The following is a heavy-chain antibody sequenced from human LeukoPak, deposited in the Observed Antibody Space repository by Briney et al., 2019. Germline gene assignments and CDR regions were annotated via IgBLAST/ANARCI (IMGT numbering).Heavy chain of an antibody. CDR3: AREKAAGGGASSPFDP. J-gene: IGHJ5*02. Sequence: GGSLRLSCAASGFTFSDYYMSWIRQAPGKGLEWVSYISTSGTTIYYADSVKGRFTISRDNAKNSLYLQMNSLRAEDTAVYYCAREKAAGGGASSPFDPWGQGTLVSVSS. V-gene: IGHV3-11*01. D-gene: IGHD2-21*01. CDR2: ISTSGTTI. CDR1: GFTFSDYY.